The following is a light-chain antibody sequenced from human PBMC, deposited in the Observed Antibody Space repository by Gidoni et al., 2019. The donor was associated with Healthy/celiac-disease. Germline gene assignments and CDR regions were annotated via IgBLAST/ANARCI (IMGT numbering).Light chain of an antibody. V-gene: IGKV1-39*01. CDR1: QSLSSY. J-gene: IGKJ1*01. CDR2: AAS. Sequence: DIQMTQSPSYLSASAGDRVTITCRASQSLSSYLNWNQQKPGKAPKLLIYAASSLQSGVPSRFSGSRSGTDFTLTISSLKPEDFATYYCQQSYSTPRAFGQGTKVEIK. CDR3: QQSYSTPRA.